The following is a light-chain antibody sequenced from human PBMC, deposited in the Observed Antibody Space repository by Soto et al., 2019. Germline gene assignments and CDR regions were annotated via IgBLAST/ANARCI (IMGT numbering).Light chain of an antibody. J-gene: IGKJ4*01. Sequence: EIVLTQSPATLSLSPGERATLSCRASQSVSTYLAWYQQKPGQAPRLLIYGASTRATAIPARFSGSGSGTDFTLTISRLEPEDFAMYYCHQYGSSPLTFGGGTKVDIK. CDR3: HQYGSSPLT. CDR2: GAS. CDR1: QSVSTY. V-gene: IGKV3-20*01.